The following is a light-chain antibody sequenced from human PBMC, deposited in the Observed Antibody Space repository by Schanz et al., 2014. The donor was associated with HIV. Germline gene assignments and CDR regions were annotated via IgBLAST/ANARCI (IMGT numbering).Light chain of an antibody. CDR3: QQSYSTPIT. CDR1: RSVNSN. J-gene: IGKJ5*01. V-gene: IGKV3-15*01. CDR2: RAS. Sequence: EIVMTQSPVTLSVSPGERVTLSCRASRSVNSNLAWYQQKPGQAPRLLLYRASTRATGIPARFSGSGSGTEFTLTISSLLSEDFAIYYCQQSYSTPITFGQGTRLEIK.